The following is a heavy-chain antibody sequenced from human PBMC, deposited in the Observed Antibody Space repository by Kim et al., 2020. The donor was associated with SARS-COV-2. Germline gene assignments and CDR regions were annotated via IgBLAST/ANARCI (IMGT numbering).Heavy chain of an antibody. J-gene: IGHJ4*02. CDR2: IKQDGSEK. Sequence: GGSLRLSCAASGFTFSSYWMSWVRQAPGKGLEWVANIKQDGSEKYYVDSVKGRFTISRDNAKNSLYLQMNSLRAEDTAVYYCARGVYDFWSGYSDYWGQGTLVTVSS. CDR3: ARGVYDFWSGYSDY. V-gene: IGHV3-7*03. CDR1: GFTFSSYW. D-gene: IGHD3-3*01.